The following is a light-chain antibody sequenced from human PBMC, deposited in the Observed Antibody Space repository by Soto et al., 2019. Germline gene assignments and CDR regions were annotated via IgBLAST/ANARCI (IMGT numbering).Light chain of an antibody. CDR1: QSISSY. CDR3: QQSYSTPPN. CDR2: AAS. Sequence: DIQMTQSPSSLSASVGDRVTITCRASQSISSYLNWYQQKPGKAPKLLIYAASSLQSGVPSRFSGSGYGTDFTLTISSLQPEDFATYYCQQSYSTPPNFGPGTKVDIK. V-gene: IGKV1-39*01. J-gene: IGKJ3*01.